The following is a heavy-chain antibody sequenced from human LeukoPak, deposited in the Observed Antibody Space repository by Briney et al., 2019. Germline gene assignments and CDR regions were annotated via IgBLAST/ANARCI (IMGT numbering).Heavy chain of an antibody. J-gene: IGHJ4*02. CDR1: GGSISSGDYY. Sequence: SETLSLTCTVSGGSISSGDYYWSWIRQPPGKGLEWIGYIYYSGSTYYNPSLKSRVTISVDTSKNQFSLKLSSVTAADTAVYYCAREGGSYYFDYWGQGTPVTVSS. CDR2: IYYSGST. D-gene: IGHD1-26*01. V-gene: IGHV4-30-4*08. CDR3: AREGGSYYFDY.